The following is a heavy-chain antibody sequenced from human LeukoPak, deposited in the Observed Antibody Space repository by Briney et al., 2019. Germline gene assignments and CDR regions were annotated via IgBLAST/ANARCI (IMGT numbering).Heavy chain of an antibody. J-gene: IGHJ4*02. D-gene: IGHD6-13*01. CDR1: GVTVSSYG. V-gene: IGHV3-33*01. Sequence: GALRLSCAASGVTVSSYGMHWVRQAPGKGLEWVAVICDDGNCKYYADSVKGRFTISRDNSNNTLSLQMNSLSAEDTALYYCVAAPGIHYFDYWGQGTLVTVSS. CDR3: VAAPGIHYFDY. CDR2: ICDDGNCK.